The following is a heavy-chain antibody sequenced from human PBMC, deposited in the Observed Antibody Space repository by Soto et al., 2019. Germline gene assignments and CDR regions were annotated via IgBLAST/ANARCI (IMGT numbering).Heavy chain of an antibody. CDR1: GYSFTSYW. CDR2: IYPGDSDT. Sequence: GESLKISCKGYGYSFTSYWIGWVRQMPGKGLEWMGIIYPGDSDTRYSPSFQGQVTISADKSISTAYLQWSSLKASDTAMYYCARALRYCSSTSCYVGWFDPWGQGTLVTVSS. D-gene: IGHD2-2*01. V-gene: IGHV5-51*01. CDR3: ARALRYCSSTSCYVGWFDP. J-gene: IGHJ5*02.